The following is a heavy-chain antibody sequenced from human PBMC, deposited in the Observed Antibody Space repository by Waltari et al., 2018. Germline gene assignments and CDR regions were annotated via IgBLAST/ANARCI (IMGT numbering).Heavy chain of an antibody. CDR2: ISWNSGSI. D-gene: IGHD1-26*01. J-gene: IGHJ4*02. V-gene: IGHV3-9*01. CDR1: GFTVDDYA. Sequence: DVQLVESGGGLVQPGRSLRHSCAASGFTVDDYAMHGVRQGPGKGLEWVSGISWNSGSIGYADSVKGRFTISRDNAKNSLYLQMNSLRTEDTALYYCARGYSANYPPYYWGQGTLVTVSS. CDR3: ARGYSANYPPYY.